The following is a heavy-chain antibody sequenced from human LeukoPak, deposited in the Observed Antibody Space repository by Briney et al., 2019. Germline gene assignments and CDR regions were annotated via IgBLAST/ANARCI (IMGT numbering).Heavy chain of an antibody. J-gene: IGHJ4*02. CDR2: IYYSGST. CDR1: GGSISSYY. V-gene: IGHV4-59*01. D-gene: IGHD3-3*01. CDR3: ARARDFWSGYHDY. Sequence: PSETLSLTCTVSGGSISSYYWSWIRQPPGKGLEWIGYIYYSGSTNYNPSLKSRVTISVDTSKNQFSLKLSSVIAADTAVYYCARARDFWSGYHDYWGQGTLVTVSS.